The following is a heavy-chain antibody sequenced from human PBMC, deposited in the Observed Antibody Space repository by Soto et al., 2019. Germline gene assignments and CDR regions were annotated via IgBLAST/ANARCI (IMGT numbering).Heavy chain of an antibody. D-gene: IGHD3-16*01. CDR2: INRDGTEK. V-gene: IGHV3-7*05. CDR1: GFTFNAYW. Sequence: EVQLVESGGGLVQPGGSLRLSCAASGFTFNAYWMTWVRQAPGQGLEWVANINRDGTEKNYVDSVKGRFTLSRDNAKNSLHLQMYSLRAEDTAVYYCVRDRTEYGSYGSSYYDVFDIWGQGTKVTVSS. CDR3: VRDRTEYGSYGSSYYDVFDI. J-gene: IGHJ3*02.